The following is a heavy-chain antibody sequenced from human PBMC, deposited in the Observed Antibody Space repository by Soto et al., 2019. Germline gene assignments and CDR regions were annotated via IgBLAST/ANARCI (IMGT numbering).Heavy chain of an antibody. CDR1: GFTFSSYA. J-gene: IGHJ6*02. CDR3: ARSPDYGVNRYYSYYNGMDV. D-gene: IGHD4-17*01. V-gene: IGHV3-23*01. CDR2: ISGSGGST. Sequence: GGSLRLSCAASGFTFSSYAMSWVRQAPGKGLEWVSAISGSGGSTYYADSVKGRFTISRDNSKNSLYLQMNSLRDEDTAEYYCARSPDYGVNRYYSYYNGMDVWAQGTTVTVSS.